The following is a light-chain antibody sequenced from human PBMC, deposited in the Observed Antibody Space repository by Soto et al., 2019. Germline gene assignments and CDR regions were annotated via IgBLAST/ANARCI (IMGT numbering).Light chain of an antibody. J-gene: IGLJ1*01. V-gene: IGLV1-47*01. CDR1: SSNIGSNY. CDR3: AAWDDSLSGPHYV. Sequence: QSVLTQPPSASGTPRQRVTISCSGSSSNIGSNYVYWYQQLPGTAPKLLIYRNNQRPSGVPDRFSGSKSGTSASLAISGLRSEDEADYYCAAWDDSLSGPHYVFGTGTKV. CDR2: RNN.